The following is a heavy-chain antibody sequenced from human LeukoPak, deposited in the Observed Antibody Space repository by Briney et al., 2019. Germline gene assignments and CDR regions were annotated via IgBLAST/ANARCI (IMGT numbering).Heavy chain of an antibody. CDR3: ARDEGVYYYDSSGYPEGY. V-gene: IGHV1-18*01. J-gene: IGHJ4*02. D-gene: IGHD3-22*01. Sequence: ASVKVSCKASGYTFTSYGISWVRQAPGRGLEWMGWISAYNGNTNYAQKLQGRVTMTTDTSTSTAYMELRSLRSDDTAVYYCARDEGVYYYDSSGYPEGYWGQGTLVTVSS. CDR1: GYTFTSYG. CDR2: ISAYNGNT.